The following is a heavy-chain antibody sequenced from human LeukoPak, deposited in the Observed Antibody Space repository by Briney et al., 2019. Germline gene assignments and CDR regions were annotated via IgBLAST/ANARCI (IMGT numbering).Heavy chain of an antibody. CDR2: ISAYNGNT. D-gene: IGHD4-17*01. Sequence: GASVKVSCKASGYTFTSYGISWVRQAPGRGREWMGWISAYNGNTNYAQKLQGRVTMTTDTSPRTAYMELRSLRSDNTPLYYCARAGYGEMAGMDVWGKGTTVTVSS. V-gene: IGHV1-18*01. J-gene: IGHJ6*04. CDR1: GYTFTSYG. CDR3: ARAGYGEMAGMDV.